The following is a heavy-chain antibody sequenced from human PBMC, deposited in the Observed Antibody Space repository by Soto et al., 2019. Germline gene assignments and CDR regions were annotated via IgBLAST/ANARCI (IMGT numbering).Heavy chain of an antibody. CDR1: GFTFSDYV. V-gene: IGHV3-23*01. CDR2: ISGPGGST. D-gene: IGHD5-12*01. Sequence: EVQVLDSGGGLVQPGGSLRLSCAASGFTFSDYVMGWVRQAPGKGLEWVSAISGPGGSTYYSDSVKGRFTISRDNSENTVYLQMNSVRVEDTALYHCAKSARGDGYKNAFDVWGQGTMVTVSS. CDR3: AKSARGDGYKNAFDV. J-gene: IGHJ3*01.